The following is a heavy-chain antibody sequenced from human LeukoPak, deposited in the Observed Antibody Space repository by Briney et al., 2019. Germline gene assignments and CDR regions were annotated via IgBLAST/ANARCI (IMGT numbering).Heavy chain of an antibody. V-gene: IGHV5-51*01. CDR1: GYSFTTYW. CDR3: ARPTGGYYFDY. Sequence: GESLKISCKASGYSFTTYWIGWVRQVPGKGLEWVGIIYPADSTAKYSPSFQGQVTISADKSISTAYLQWSSLKASDTAMYYCARPTGGYYFDYWGQGTLVTVSS. CDR2: IYPADSTA. J-gene: IGHJ4*02. D-gene: IGHD3-10*01.